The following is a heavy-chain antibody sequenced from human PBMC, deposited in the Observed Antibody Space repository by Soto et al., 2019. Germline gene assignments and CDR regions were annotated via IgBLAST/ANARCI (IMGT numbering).Heavy chain of an antibody. D-gene: IGHD3-3*01. CDR3: AGGHYDFLEWFTFDY. J-gene: IGHJ4*02. Sequence: SETLSLTCTVSGGSISSYYWGWIRQPPGKGLEWIGYVYYSGSTNYNPSLKSRVTISVDTSKNQFSLKLSSVTAADTAVYYCAGGHYDFLEWFTFDYWGQGTLVTVSS. V-gene: IGHV4-59*01. CDR1: GGSISSYY. CDR2: VYYSGST.